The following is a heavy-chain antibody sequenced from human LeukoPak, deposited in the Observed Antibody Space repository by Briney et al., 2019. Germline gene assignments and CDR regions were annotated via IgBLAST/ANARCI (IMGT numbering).Heavy chain of an antibody. CDR2: VYYSGST. V-gene: IGHV4-39*07. CDR1: GGSISDTSYY. D-gene: IGHD4-17*01. Sequence: PSETLSLTCTVSGGSISDTSYYWGWIRQPPGKGLEWIGNVYYSGSTYYNPPLKSRVTISVDTSKNQFSLKLNSVTAADTAVYYCAREGYGDYSYDYWGQGTLVTVSS. J-gene: IGHJ4*02. CDR3: AREGYGDYSYDY.